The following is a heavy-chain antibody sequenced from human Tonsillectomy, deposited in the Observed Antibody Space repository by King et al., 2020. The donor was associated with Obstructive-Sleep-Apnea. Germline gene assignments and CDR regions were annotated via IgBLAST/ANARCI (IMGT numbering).Heavy chain of an antibody. D-gene: IGHD3-10*01. CDR2: IYYSGCT. Sequence: VQLQESGPGLVKPSETLSLTCTVSGVSISPYYWSWIRQPPGKGLEWIGYIYYSGCTNYNPSLKSRVTISVDTSKNQFSLKLSSVTAADTAVYYCAGGSGSFLTVDYWGQGTLVTVSS. CDR1: GVSISPYY. V-gene: IGHV4-59*01. J-gene: IGHJ4*02. CDR3: AGGSGSFLTVDY.